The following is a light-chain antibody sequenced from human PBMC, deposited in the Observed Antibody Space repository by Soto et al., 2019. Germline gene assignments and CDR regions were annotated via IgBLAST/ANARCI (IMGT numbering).Light chain of an antibody. CDR1: HGISNN. J-gene: IGKJ1*01. CDR3: HNYDSASWT. CDR2: AAS. V-gene: IGKV1-27*01. Sequence: DIQLTQSPSSLSASVRDRVTITCRASHGISNNLARYQQEPGKVPQLLIYAASTLQSEAPPRFSGSGSVTDFNLTISTLQPEAVATYYYHNYDSASWTFGQGTKVEIK.